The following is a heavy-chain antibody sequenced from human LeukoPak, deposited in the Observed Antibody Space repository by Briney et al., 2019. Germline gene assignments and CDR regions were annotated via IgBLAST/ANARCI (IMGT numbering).Heavy chain of an antibody. J-gene: IGHJ4*02. CDR1: GFTFSNYA. V-gene: IGHV3-23*01. CDR3: AKNYGTSRPFYDY. CDR2: ISGDAIYT. Sequence: GGSLRLSCAASGFTFSNYAMTWVRQAPGRGLQWVSAISGDAIYTYYLDSVKGRFTTSRDNSKNTLFLQMNSLRADDTAVYYCAKNYGTSRPFYDYWGQGIVVTVAS. D-gene: IGHD4-17*01.